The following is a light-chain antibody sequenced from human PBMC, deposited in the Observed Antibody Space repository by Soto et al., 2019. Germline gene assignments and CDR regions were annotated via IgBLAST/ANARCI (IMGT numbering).Light chain of an antibody. CDR2: GAS. CDR1: QTITTY. Sequence: DIQMTQSPSSLSASVGDRVTITCRASQTITTYLNWYQQKPGKAPKLLIYGASSLQSGVPSRFTGSGSGTDFILTNSSLQPEDSATYHCQQSHSTPWTFGQGTKVEIK. J-gene: IGKJ1*01. V-gene: IGKV1-39*01. CDR3: QQSHSTPWT.